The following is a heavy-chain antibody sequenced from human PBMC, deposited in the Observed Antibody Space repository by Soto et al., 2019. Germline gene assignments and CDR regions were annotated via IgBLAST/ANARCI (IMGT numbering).Heavy chain of an antibody. CDR3: ARDGGKTYYYYYLDG. CDR2: INPNSGGT. Sequence: ASVKVSCKASGYTFTGYYMHWVRQAPGQGLEWMGWINPNSGGTNYAQKFQGWVTMTRDTSISTAYMELSRLRSDDTAVYYCARDGGKTYYYYYLDGWGKGTTVTVSS. V-gene: IGHV1-2*04. J-gene: IGHJ6*03. CDR1: GYTFTGYY. D-gene: IGHD3-16*01.